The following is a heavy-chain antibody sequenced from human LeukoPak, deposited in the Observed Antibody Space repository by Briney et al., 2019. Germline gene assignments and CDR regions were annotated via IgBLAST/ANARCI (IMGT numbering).Heavy chain of an antibody. CDR1: GFTFSSYS. V-gene: IGHV3-21*01. Sequence: GGSLRLSCAASGFTFSSYSMNWVRQAPGKGLEWVSSISSSSSYIYYADSVKGRFTISRDNAKNSLYLQMNSLRAEDTAVYYCARAGPIAVADYNWFDPWGQGTLVTVSS. J-gene: IGHJ5*02. D-gene: IGHD6-19*01. CDR2: ISSSSSYI. CDR3: ARAGPIAVADYNWFDP.